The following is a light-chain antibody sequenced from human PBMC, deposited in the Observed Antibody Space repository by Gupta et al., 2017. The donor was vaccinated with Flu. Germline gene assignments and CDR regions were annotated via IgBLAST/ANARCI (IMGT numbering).Light chain of an antibody. Sequence: DIVLPGSPDTLAVSLGNWATSACKSGQRLSPISNSQHDLAWYQKKSGHPPQLLICGASTRESGVPDRFGGSGSGTDFTLTISSLQAEAVALYYCQQDVGTPRTFGQGTKVEIK. CDR3: QQDVGTPRT. CDR1: QRLSPISNSQHD. CDR2: GAS. J-gene: IGKJ1*01. V-gene: IGKV4-1*01.